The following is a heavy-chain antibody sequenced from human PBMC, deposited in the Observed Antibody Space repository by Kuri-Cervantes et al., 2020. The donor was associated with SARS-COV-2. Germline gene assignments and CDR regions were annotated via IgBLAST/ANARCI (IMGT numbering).Heavy chain of an antibody. Sequence: SETLSLTCTVSGDSVTNSHYSWSWIRQPPGKGLEWIGYIYYSGSTNYNPSLQNRVSILIDTSKNQFSLRLTSVTAADTAVYYCARDTSAYQNYYYNYGVDVWGQGTTVTVSS. CDR3: ARDTSAYQNYYYNYGVDV. CDR2: IYYSGST. J-gene: IGHJ6*02. D-gene: IGHD2-2*01. V-gene: IGHV4-61*01. CDR1: GDSVTNSHYS.